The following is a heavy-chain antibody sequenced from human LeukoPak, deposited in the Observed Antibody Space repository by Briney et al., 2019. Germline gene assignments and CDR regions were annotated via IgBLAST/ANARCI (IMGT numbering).Heavy chain of an antibody. CDR1: GYTFTGYY. J-gene: IGHJ4*02. CDR3: ARFPYYYDSSGYYFSYFDY. CDR2: ISAYNGNT. D-gene: IGHD3-22*01. V-gene: IGHV1-18*04. Sequence: ASVKVSCKASGYTFTGYYMHWVRQAPGQGLEWMGWISAYNGNTNYAQKLQGRVTMTTDTSTSTAYMELRSLRSDDTAVYYCARFPYYYDSSGYYFSYFDYWGQGTLVTVSS.